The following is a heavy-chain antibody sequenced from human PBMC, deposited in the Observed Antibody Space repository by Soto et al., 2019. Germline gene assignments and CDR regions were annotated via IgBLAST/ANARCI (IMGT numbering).Heavy chain of an antibody. V-gene: IGHV3-15*07. Sequence: EVQLVESGGALVKPGASLRISCVASGLTFNNAWMNWVRQAPGKGLEWVGRIKSKADGETTDYAAPVKGRFTISRDDSKNTLYLQMMNLKNDDTGVYYCTTDLHDFWSGPSSCFDSWGQGTLVTVSS. D-gene: IGHD3-3*01. CDR1: GLTFNNAW. J-gene: IGHJ4*02. CDR2: IKSKADGETT. CDR3: TTDLHDFWSGPSSCFDS.